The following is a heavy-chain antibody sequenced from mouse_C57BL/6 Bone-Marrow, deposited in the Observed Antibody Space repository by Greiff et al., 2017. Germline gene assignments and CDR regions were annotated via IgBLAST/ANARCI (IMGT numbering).Heavy chain of an antibody. CDR3: ARDRYYYGSSYYAMDY. V-gene: IGHV5-4*01. J-gene: IGHJ4*01. Sequence: EVKLVESGGGLVKPGGSLKLSCAASGFTFSSYAMSWVRQTPEKRLEWVATISDGGSYTYYPDNVKGRFTISRDNAKNTLYLQMSHLKSEDTAMYYCARDRYYYGSSYYAMDYWGQGTSVTVSS. CDR2: ISDGGSYT. D-gene: IGHD1-1*01. CDR1: GFTFSSYA.